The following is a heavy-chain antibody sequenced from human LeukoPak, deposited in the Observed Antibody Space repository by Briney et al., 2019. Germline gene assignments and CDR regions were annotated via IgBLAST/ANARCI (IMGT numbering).Heavy chain of an antibody. CDR3: ARDDGGYCSSTSCYLGWFDP. CDR1: GFAFSSYA. J-gene: IGHJ5*02. CDR2: ITSTSSYI. V-gene: IGHV3-21*01. Sequence: GGSLRLSCAASGFAFSSYAMNWVRQAPGKGLEWVSSITSTSSYIYYADSVKDRFTISRDNAKNSLYLQMNSLRAEDTAVYYCARDDGGYCSSTSCYLGWFDPWGQGTLVTVSS. D-gene: IGHD2-2*03.